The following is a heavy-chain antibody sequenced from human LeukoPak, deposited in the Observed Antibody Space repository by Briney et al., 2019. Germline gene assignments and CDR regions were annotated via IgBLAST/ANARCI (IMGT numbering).Heavy chain of an antibody. Sequence: ASVKVSCKASGGTFSSYAISWVRQAPGQGLEWMGGIIPIFGTANYAQKFQGRVTITADESTSTAYMELSSLRSDDTAVYFCARDSGGRGHFDFWGQGTLVTVSS. V-gene: IGHV1-69*13. D-gene: IGHD3-16*01. CDR3: ARDSGGRGHFDF. CDR1: GGTFSSYA. J-gene: IGHJ4*01. CDR2: IIPIFGTA.